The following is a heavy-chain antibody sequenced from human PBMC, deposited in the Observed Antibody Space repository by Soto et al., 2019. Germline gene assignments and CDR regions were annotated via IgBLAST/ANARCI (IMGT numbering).Heavy chain of an antibody. CDR2: IIPIFGTA. Sequence: ASVKVSCKASGGTFSSYAISWVRQAPGQGLEWMGGIIPIFGTANYAQKFQGRVTITADESTSTAYMELSSLRSEDTAVYYCARDASRNDFWSGYPYWGQGTLVTVSS. J-gene: IGHJ4*02. CDR3: ARDASRNDFWSGYPY. D-gene: IGHD3-3*01. V-gene: IGHV1-69*13. CDR1: GGTFSSYA.